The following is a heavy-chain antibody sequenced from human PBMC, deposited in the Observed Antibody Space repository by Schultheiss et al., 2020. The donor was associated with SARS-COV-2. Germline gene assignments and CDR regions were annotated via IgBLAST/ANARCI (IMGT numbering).Heavy chain of an antibody. Sequence: GGSLRLSCAASGFTFSTSAFHWVRQAPGKGLEWVAVISFDGNYKYYADSVTGRFTVSRDNPMNTLYLQMNSLRAEDTAVYYCARDLTWIQLWSYYFDYWGQGTLVTVSS. V-gene: IGHV3-30*07. CDR2: ISFDGNYK. CDR1: GFTFSTSA. D-gene: IGHD5-18*01. CDR3: ARDLTWIQLWSYYFDY. J-gene: IGHJ4*02.